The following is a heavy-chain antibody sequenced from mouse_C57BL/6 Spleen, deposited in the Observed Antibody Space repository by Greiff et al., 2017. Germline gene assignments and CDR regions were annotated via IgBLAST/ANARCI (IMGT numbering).Heavy chain of an antibody. Sequence: ESGPGLVKPSQSLSLTCSVTGYSITSGYYWNWIRQFPGNKLEWMGYISYDGSNNYNPSLKNRISITRDTSKNQYFLKLNSVTTEDTATYYCARGEEDYDGDWYFDVWGTGTTVTVSS. V-gene: IGHV3-6*01. D-gene: IGHD2-4*01. J-gene: IGHJ1*03. CDR3: ARGEEDYDGDWYFDV. CDR2: ISYDGSN. CDR1: GYSITSGYY.